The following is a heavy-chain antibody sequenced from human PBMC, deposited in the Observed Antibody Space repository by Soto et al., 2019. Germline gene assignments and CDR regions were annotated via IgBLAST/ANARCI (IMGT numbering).Heavy chain of an antibody. D-gene: IGHD5-12*01. J-gene: IGHJ5*01. CDR3: AKGCERGYHLCGS. V-gene: IGHV3-30*18. CDR1: GFTFNNFG. Sequence: QVQLVESGGGVVQPGRSLRLSCTASGFTFNNFGIHWVRQAPGKGLEWVAVISDDGSSKYYADSVKGRFTISRDNSKNTLYLQMNSLRSDDTAVYYCAKGCERGYHLCGSWGHRTLVTVSS. CDR2: ISDDGSSK.